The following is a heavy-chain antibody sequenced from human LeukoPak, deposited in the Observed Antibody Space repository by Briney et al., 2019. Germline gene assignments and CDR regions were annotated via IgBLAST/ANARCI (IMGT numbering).Heavy chain of an antibody. Sequence: PGGSLRLSCAASGFTFSSYGMHWVRQIPGKGLEWVAVISYDGSNKYYADSVKGRFTISRDNAKNTLYLQMNSLRAEDTAVYYCARDTGLRYFDWFDYDAFDIWGQGTMVTVSS. CDR2: ISYDGSNK. J-gene: IGHJ3*02. V-gene: IGHV3-30*03. D-gene: IGHD3-9*01. CDR3: ARDTGLRYFDWFDYDAFDI. CDR1: GFTFSSYG.